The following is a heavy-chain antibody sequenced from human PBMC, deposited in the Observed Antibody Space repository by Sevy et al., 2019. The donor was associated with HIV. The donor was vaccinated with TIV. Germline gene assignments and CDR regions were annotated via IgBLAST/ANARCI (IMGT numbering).Heavy chain of an antibody. J-gene: IGHJ4*02. CDR1: GFIFSYYD. CDR3: ARPGNYYDSSGFLY. D-gene: IGHD3-22*01. CDR2: ISSSSSYI. V-gene: IGHV3-21*06. Sequence: GGSLRLSYVVSGFIFSYYDMSWVRQAPGKGLEWVSSISSSSSYINYADSVKGRFTVSRDNDKNLLFLQMNSLRAEDTAFYYCARPGNYYDSSGFLYWGQGTLVTVSS.